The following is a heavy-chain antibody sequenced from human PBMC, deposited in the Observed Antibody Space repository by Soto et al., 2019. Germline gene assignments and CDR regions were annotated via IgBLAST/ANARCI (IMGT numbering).Heavy chain of an antibody. Sequence: GKGLEWVANIKEDGSDKYYVDSVKGRFTISRDNAKNSLYLQMNSLRAEDTVVYHCARHQTGYRGVDYWGQRTLLTVSS. J-gene: IGHJ4*02. V-gene: IGHV3-7*01. D-gene: IGHD3-16*02. CDR2: IKEDGSDK. CDR3: ARHQTGYRGVDY.